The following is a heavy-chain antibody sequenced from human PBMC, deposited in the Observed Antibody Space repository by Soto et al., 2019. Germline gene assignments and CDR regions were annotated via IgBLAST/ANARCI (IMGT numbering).Heavy chain of an antibody. J-gene: IGHJ4*02. V-gene: IGHV3-23*01. Sequence: EVQLLESGGDLIQPGGSLRLSCAASGFTFNIYAMTWVRQAPGKGLEWVSAISRYGDFTYYADSVERRFTISRDNSKNTLYLQMNSVRDEDTAVYYCAKDRYLDHDSRGYLFDNWGQGTLVTVSS. CDR2: ISRYGDFT. D-gene: IGHD3-22*01. CDR3: AKDRYLDHDSRGYLFDN. CDR1: GFTFNIYA.